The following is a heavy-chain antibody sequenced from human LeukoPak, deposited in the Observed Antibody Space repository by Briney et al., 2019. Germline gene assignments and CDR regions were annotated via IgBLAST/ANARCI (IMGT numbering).Heavy chain of an antibody. V-gene: IGHV4-39*07. D-gene: IGHD4-23*01. Sequence: GSLRLSCAGSGFTFSTYWMSWIRQPPGKGLEWIGSIYYSVTTYYNPSLKSRVIISLDTSKNQFSLKLNSVTAADTAVYYCARDRLRWPKIDYWGQGTLVTVSS. CDR1: GFTFSTYW. CDR3: ARDRLRWPKIDY. CDR2: IYYSVTT. J-gene: IGHJ4*02.